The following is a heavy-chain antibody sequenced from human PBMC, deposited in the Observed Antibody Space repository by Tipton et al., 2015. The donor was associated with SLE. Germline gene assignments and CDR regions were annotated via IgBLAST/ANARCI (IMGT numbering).Heavy chain of an antibody. V-gene: IGHV4-39*07. Sequence: TLSLTCTVSGGSFNTYSHYWGWIRQPPGGGLEWIGSFCCGGSTYRNPSLKSRVTISADMSKNQFSLTLSDVSAADTAVYYCARLVAARPGYYCGMDVWGQGTTVTVSS. CDR2: FCCGGST. CDR3: ARLVAARPGYYCGMDV. J-gene: IGHJ6*02. D-gene: IGHD6-6*01. CDR1: GGSFNTYSHY.